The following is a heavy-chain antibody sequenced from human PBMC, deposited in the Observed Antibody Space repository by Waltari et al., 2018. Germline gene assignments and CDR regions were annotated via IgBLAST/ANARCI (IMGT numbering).Heavy chain of an antibody. CDR2: IWYDGEIK. V-gene: IGHV3-33*01. CDR3: ARDPVGVPNAFAI. J-gene: IGHJ3*02. Sequence: QVHLVESGGGVVQPGRSLTVSCEASGFSVSNSGMTWVRQVPGKGLEWVAVIWYDGEIKYYGDSMKGRFTISRDNSKNTLSLQMNSLRAEDTAIYYCARDPVGVPNAFAIWGQGTMVTVSS. D-gene: IGHD3-16*01. CDR1: GFSVSNSG.